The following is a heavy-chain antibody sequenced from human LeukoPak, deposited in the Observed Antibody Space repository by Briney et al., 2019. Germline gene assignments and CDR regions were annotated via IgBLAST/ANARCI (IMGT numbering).Heavy chain of an antibody. CDR2: VYPGDSDT. D-gene: IGHD6-19*01. J-gene: IGHJ2*01. Sequence: GESLQISCKGSGYSFTSYWIGWVRQMPGKGLEWMGIVYPGDSDTRYSPSFQGQVTISADKSISTAYLQWSSLKASDTAMYYCARHGVRAVAGPHWYFDLWGRGTLVTVSS. CDR3: ARHGVRAVAGPHWYFDL. CDR1: GYSFTSYW. V-gene: IGHV5-51*01.